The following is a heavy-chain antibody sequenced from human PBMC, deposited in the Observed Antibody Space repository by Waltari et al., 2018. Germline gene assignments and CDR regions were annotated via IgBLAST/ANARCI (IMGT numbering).Heavy chain of an antibody. CDR2: IYTSGST. CDR3: ARDDLLLSVGYNWFDP. J-gene: IGHJ5*02. V-gene: IGHV4-4*07. D-gene: IGHD1-26*01. CDR1: GGSISSYY. Sequence: QVQLQESGPGLVKPSETLSLTCTVSGGSISSYYWSWIRQPPGKGLEWIGRIYTSGSTNYNPSLKSRVTMSVDTSKNQFSLKLSSVTAADTAVYYCARDDLLLSVGYNWFDPWGQGTLVTVSS.